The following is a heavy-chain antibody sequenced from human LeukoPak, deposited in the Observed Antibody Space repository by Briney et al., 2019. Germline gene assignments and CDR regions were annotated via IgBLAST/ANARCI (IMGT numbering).Heavy chain of an antibody. D-gene: IGHD6-13*01. CDR1: GYTFTTYY. V-gene: IGHV1-2*06. J-gene: IGHJ3*02. CDR2: INPNSGGT. Sequence: ASVKVSCKASGYTFTTYYMHWVRQAPGQGLEWMGRINPNSGGTNYAQKFQGRVTMTRDTSISTAYMELSRLRSDDTAVYYCANIAAADDAFDIWGQGTMVTVSS. CDR3: ANIAAADDAFDI.